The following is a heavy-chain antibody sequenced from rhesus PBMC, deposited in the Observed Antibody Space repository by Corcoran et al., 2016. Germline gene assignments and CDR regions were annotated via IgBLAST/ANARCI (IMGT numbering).Heavy chain of an antibody. CDR3: ARVARYSTLLDS. J-gene: IGHJ6*01. CDR1: GGSISSNY. D-gene: IGHD4-23*01. Sequence: QVQLQESGPGLVKPSETLSLTCAVSGGSISSNYWSWIRQPPGKGLERIGYIYVSSGITYYNPSLNGRVTISTDTSKIQFSLKLSSVTAADTAVYYCARVARYSTLLDSWGQGVVVTVSS. V-gene: IGHV4-160*01. CDR2: IYVSSGIT.